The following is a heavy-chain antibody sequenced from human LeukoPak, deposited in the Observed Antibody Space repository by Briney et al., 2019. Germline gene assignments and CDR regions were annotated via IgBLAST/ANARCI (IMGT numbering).Heavy chain of an antibody. CDR3: ARDGRDDFWSGYKYYYYGMDV. Sequence: ASVKVSCKASGYTFTSYYMHWVRQAPGQGLEWMGIINPSGGSTSYAQKFQGRVTMTRDTSTSTVYMELSRLRSEDTAVYYCARDGRDDFWSGYKYYYYGMDVWGQGTTVTVSS. J-gene: IGHJ6*02. CDR2: INPSGGST. V-gene: IGHV1-46*01. D-gene: IGHD3-3*01. CDR1: GYTFTSYY.